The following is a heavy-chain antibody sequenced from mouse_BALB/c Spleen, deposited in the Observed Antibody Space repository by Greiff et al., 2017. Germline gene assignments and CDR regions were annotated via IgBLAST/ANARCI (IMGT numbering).Heavy chain of an antibody. J-gene: IGHJ3*01. Sequence: QVQLQQSGAELVKPGASVKLSCKASGYTFTSYYMYWVKQRPGQGLEWIGEINPSNGGTNFNEKFKSKATLTVDKSSSTAYMQLSSLTSEDSAVYYCTRIYYYGSSSWFAYWGQGTLVTVPA. CDR3: TRIYYYGSSSWFAY. D-gene: IGHD1-1*01. CDR2: INPSNGGT. V-gene: IGHV1S81*02. CDR1: GYTFTSYY.